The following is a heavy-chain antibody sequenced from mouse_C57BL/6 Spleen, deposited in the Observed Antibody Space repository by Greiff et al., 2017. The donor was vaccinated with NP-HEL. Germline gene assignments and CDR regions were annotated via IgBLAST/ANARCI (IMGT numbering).Heavy chain of an antibody. V-gene: IGHV1-26*01. J-gene: IGHJ4*01. D-gene: IGHD1-1*01. CDR1: GYTFTDYY. CDR2: INPNNGGT. Sequence: EVQLQQSGPELVKPGASVKISCKASGYTFTDYYMNWVKQSHGKSLEWIGDINPNNGGTSYNQKFKGKATLTVDKSSSTAYMELRSLTSEDSAVYYCARRYYYGSSYDYYAMDYWGQGTSVTVSS. CDR3: ARRYYYGSSYDYYAMDY.